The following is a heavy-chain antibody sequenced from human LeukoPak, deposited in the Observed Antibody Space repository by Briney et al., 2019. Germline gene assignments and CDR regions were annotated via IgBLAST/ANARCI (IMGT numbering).Heavy chain of an antibody. D-gene: IGHD2-2*01. CDR2: INPNSGGT. CDR3: ARDLVPAAQYPRYNWFDP. J-gene: IGHJ5*02. V-gene: IGHV1-2*02. CDR1: GYTFTGYY. Sequence: ASVKVSCKASGYTFTGYYMHWVRQAPGQGLEWMGWINPNSGGTNYAQKFQGRVTMTRDTSISTAYMELSRLRSDDTAVYYCARDLVPAAQYPRYNWFDPWGQGTLVTVSS.